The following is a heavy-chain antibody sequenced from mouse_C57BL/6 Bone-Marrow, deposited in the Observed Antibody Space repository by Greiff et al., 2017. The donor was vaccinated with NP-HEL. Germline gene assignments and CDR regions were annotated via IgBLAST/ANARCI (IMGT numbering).Heavy chain of an antibody. D-gene: IGHD1-1*01. J-gene: IGHJ2*01. CDR1: GYTFTSYW. CDR2: IHPNSGST. V-gene: IGHV1-64*01. Sequence: VQLQESGAELVKPGASVKLSCKASGYTFTSYWMHWVKQRPGQGLEWIGMIHPNSGSTNYNEKFKSKATLTVDKSSSTAYMQLSSLTSEDSAVYYCARHYYGSSYEGDYWGQGTTLTVSS. CDR3: ARHYYGSSYEGDY.